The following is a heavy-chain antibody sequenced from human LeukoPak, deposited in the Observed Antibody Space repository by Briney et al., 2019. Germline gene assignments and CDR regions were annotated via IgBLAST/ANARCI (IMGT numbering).Heavy chain of an antibody. D-gene: IGHD1-26*01. Sequence: PGGSLRLSCAASGFTFSAYEMNWVRQAPGKGLEWISYITSSGSTIYYADSVKGRFTISRDNAKNSPYLQMNSLRAEDTAVYYCARALPSPLYSGSYADAFDIWGQGTMVTVSS. CDR3: ARALPSPLYSGSYADAFDI. J-gene: IGHJ3*02. V-gene: IGHV3-48*03. CDR1: GFTFSAYE. CDR2: ITSSGSTI.